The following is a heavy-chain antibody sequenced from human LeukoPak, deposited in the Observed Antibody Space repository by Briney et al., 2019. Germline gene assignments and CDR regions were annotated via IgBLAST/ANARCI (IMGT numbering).Heavy chain of an antibody. Sequence: PGGSLRLSCAASGFSFSSYSMNWVRQAPGKGLEWVSSISGSSSYIYYVDSVKGRFTISRDNAKNSLYLQMNSLRAEDTAVYYCARGGLHTAFWGQGTLVTVSS. J-gene: IGHJ4*02. V-gene: IGHV3-21*01. D-gene: IGHD5-18*01. CDR3: ARGGLHTAF. CDR1: GFSFSSYS. CDR2: ISGSSSYI.